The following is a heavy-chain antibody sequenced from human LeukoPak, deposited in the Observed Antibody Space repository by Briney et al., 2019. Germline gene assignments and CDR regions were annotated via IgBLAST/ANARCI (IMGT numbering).Heavy chain of an antibody. V-gene: IGHV3-21*01. D-gene: IGHD3-22*01. CDR2: ISSSSSYI. CDR3: AKADRRWATYYYDTSGYYYDY. J-gene: IGHJ4*02. CDR1: GFTFSSYS. Sequence: GGSLRLSCAASGFTFSSYSMNWVRQAPGKGLEWVSSISSSSSYIYYADSVKGRFTISRGNAKNSLYLQMNSLRAEDTAVYYCAKADRRWATYYYDTSGYYYDYWGQGTLVTVSS.